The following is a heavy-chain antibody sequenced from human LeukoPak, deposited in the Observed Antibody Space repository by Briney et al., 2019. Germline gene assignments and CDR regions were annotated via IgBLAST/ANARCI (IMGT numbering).Heavy chain of an antibody. CDR2: IIPIFGTA. J-gene: IGHJ3*02. Sequence: GASVKVSCKASGGTFSSYAISWVRQAPGQGLEWMGGIIPIFGTANYAQKFQGRVTITADESTSTAYMELSSLRSEDTAVYYCAKAAYSGYDLYAFDIWGQGTMVTVSS. D-gene: IGHD5-12*01. CDR1: GGTFSSYA. V-gene: IGHV1-69*01. CDR3: AKAAYSGYDLYAFDI.